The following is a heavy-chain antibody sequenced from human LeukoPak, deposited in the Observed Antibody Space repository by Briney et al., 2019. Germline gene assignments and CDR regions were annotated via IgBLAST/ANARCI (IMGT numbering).Heavy chain of an antibody. J-gene: IGHJ4*02. CDR2: IWYDGSNK. Sequence: PGGSLRLSCAASGFSFISYGMHWVRQAPGKGLEWVAVIWYDGSNKYYADSVKGRFTISRDNSKNTLYLQMNSLRAEDTAVYYCARDPNGDAFDYWGQGTLVTVSS. V-gene: IGHV3-33*08. D-gene: IGHD4-17*01. CDR3: ARDPNGDAFDY. CDR1: GFSFISYG.